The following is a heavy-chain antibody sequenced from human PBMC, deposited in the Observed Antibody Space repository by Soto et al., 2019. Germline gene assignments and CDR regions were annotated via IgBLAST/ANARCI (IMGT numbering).Heavy chain of an antibody. CDR1: GFTFTSYA. CDR3: SRGTTLGIFDYGMDV. CDR2: ISNDGSNS. V-gene: IGHV3-30-3*01. J-gene: IGHJ6*02. D-gene: IGHD3-3*01. Sequence: QVQLVESGGGVVQPGRSLRLSCAASGFTFTSYAMHWVRQAPGKGLEWVAGISNDGSNSYYADSVRGRLTISRDNTKNTLFLERSSLRGEESGVYCCSRGTTLGIFDYGMDVWGQGTTVTVS.